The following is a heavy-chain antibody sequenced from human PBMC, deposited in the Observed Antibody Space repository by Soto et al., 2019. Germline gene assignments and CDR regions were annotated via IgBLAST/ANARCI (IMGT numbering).Heavy chain of an antibody. D-gene: IGHD6-25*01. CDR1: GFTFWSYA. CDR3: AKGSASGSPYYFDF. J-gene: IGHJ4*02. Sequence: DVQLLESGGGLVQPGGSLRLSCAGSGFTFWSYAMSWVRLAPGTGLEWVSAITGSGGDTVQADSVKGRFTISRDNSKNTLYLQMNSLRAEETAVYYCAKGSASGSPYYFDFWGQGTLVTVSS. CDR2: ITGSGGDT. V-gene: IGHV3-23*01.